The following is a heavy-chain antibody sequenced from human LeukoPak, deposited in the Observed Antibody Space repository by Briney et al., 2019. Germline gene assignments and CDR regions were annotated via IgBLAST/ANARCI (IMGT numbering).Heavy chain of an antibody. CDR1: GGTFSSYA. Sequence: SVKVSGMASGGTFSSYAISWVRQAPGQGLEWMGGIIPIFGTANYAQKFQGRVTITADESTSTAYMELSSLRSEDTAVYYCARVTGIAAAGLYWGQGTLVTVSS. V-gene: IGHV1-69*13. CDR2: IIPIFGTA. CDR3: ARVTGIAAAGLY. J-gene: IGHJ4*02. D-gene: IGHD6-13*01.